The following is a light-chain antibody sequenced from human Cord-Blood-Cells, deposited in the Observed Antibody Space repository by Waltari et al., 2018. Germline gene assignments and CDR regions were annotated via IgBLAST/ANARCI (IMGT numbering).Light chain of an antibody. J-gene: IGLJ3*02. Sequence: SSELTQDPAVSVALGQTVGITCQGDSLRSYYVSWYQQKPGQAPVLVIYGKNNRPSGIPDRFSGSSSGNTASLTITGAQAEDEADYYCNSRDSSGNHWVFGGGTKLTVL. CDR2: GKN. CDR1: SLRSYY. V-gene: IGLV3-19*01. CDR3: NSRDSSGNHWV.